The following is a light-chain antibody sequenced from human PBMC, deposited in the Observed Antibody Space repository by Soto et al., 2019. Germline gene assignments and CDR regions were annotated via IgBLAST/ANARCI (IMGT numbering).Light chain of an antibody. CDR1: QILLHSNGYNY. CDR3: MQALQTIT. CDR2: LGS. Sequence: DVAMTQSPLSLPVTPGEPASISCRSSQILLHSNGYNYLDWYLQKPGQSPQLLIYLGSNRASGVPDRFSGSGSGTDFTLKISRVEAEDVGVYCCMQALQTITFGQGTRLEIK. V-gene: IGKV2-28*01. J-gene: IGKJ5*01.